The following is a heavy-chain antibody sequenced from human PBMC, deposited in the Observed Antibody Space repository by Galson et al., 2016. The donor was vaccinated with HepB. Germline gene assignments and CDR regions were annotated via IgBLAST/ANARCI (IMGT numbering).Heavy chain of an antibody. CDR1: GFTVSGNY. Sequence: SLRLSCAASGFTVSGNYLTWVRQAPGRAPECVSIIYSGGGTYYADSVKGRFTISRDSSKNTMYLQMNSLRAEDTATYYCAHRPQGGSGNFDYLGQGTLVTVSS. V-gene: IGHV3-53*01. J-gene: IGHJ4*02. CDR2: IYSGGGT. D-gene: IGHD3-10*01. CDR3: AHRPQGGSGNFDY.